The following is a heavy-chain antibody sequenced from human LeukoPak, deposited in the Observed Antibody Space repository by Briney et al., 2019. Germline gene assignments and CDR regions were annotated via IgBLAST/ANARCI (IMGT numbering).Heavy chain of an antibody. V-gene: IGHV3-23*01. CDR2: ISGSGGST. D-gene: IGHD3-3*01. Sequence: GGSLRLSCAASGFTFSNYAMSWVRPAPGKGLEWVSAISGSGGSTYYADSVKGRFTISRDSSKNTLYLQMNSLRAEDTAVYYCAKDLMEWLPHYFDYWGQGTLVTVSS. CDR3: AKDLMEWLPHYFDY. J-gene: IGHJ4*02. CDR1: GFTFSNYA.